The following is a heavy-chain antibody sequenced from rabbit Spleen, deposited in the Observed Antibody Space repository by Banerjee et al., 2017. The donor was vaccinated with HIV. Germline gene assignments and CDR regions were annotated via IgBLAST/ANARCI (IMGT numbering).Heavy chain of an antibody. CDR1: GFDFSSGYD. D-gene: IGHD4-1*01. V-gene: IGHV1S40*01. Sequence: QSLEESGGGLVQPEGSLTLTCTASGFDFSSGYDMCWVRQAPGKGLEWIGLIYTGSGASYYANWAKGRFTVSKASSTTVTLQMTSLTAADTATYFCARGGSSSDWAFTLWGQGTLVTVS. CDR3: ARGGSSSDWAFTL. J-gene: IGHJ4*01. CDR2: IYTGSGAS.